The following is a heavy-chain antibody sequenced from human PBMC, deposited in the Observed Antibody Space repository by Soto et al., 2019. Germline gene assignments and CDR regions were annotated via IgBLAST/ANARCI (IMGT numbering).Heavy chain of an antibody. CDR1: GYTFTTYY. J-gene: IGHJ4*02. V-gene: IGHV1-46*01. Sequence: ASVKVSCKASGYTFTTYYMHWVRQAPGQGLEWMGIISPDGGRTSYAQKFQGRVTMTRDTSTSTVYMELSSLRSEDTAVYFCARVQSGSYALYYFDYWGQGALVTVSS. CDR2: ISPDGGRT. D-gene: IGHD1-26*01. CDR3: ARVQSGSYALYYFDY.